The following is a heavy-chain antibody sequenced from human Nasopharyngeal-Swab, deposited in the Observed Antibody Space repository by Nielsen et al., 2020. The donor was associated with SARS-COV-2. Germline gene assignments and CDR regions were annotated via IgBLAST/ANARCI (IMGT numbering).Heavy chain of an antibody. CDR2: IKQDGSEK. V-gene: IGHV3-7*01. Sequence: GESLKISCAASGFTFSSYWMSWVRQAPGKGLEWVANIKQDGSEKYYVDSVKGRFTISRDNAKNSLYLQMNSLRAEDTAVYYCARDKGSGYYYTSVRPTNWFDPWGQGTLVTVSS. D-gene: IGHD3-22*01. CDR1: GFTFSSYW. J-gene: IGHJ5*02. CDR3: ARDKGSGYYYTSVRPTNWFDP.